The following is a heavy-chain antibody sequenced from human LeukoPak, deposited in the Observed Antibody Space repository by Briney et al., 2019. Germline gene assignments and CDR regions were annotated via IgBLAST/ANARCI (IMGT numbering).Heavy chain of an antibody. Sequence: GGSLRLSCAASGFTFSSYAMSWVRQAPGKGLEWVSAISGSGGSTCYADSVKGRFTISRDNSKNTLYLQMNSLRAEDTAVYYCAKGYSYGYYYYYGMDVWGQGTTVTVSS. CDR1: GFTFSSYA. V-gene: IGHV3-23*01. CDR2: ISGSGGST. CDR3: AKGYSYGYYYYYGMDV. J-gene: IGHJ6*02. D-gene: IGHD5-18*01.